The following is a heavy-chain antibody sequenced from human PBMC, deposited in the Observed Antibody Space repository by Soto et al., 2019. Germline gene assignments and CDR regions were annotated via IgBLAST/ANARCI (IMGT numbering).Heavy chain of an antibody. CDR1: GFTFNSYG. CDR2: ISYDGSNK. D-gene: IGHD2-2*01. Sequence: PGCSPRLSSAASGFTFNSYGMHGVRQAPGKGLEWVAVISYDGSNKYYADSVKGRFTISRDNSKNTLYLQMNSLRAEDTAVYYCAKDRGDIVVVPAAGMDVWGQGTTVTVSS. CDR3: AKDRGDIVVVPAAGMDV. J-gene: IGHJ6*02. V-gene: IGHV3-30*18.